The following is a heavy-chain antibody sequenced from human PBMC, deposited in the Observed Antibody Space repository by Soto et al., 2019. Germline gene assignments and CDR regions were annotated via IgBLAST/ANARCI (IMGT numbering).Heavy chain of an antibody. CDR2: IYYSGST. V-gene: IGHV4-39*01. CDR1: GGSISSSSYY. D-gene: IGHD6-19*01. J-gene: IGHJ6*02. CDR3: ARHSGYSSGWPIRYYYCYYGMDV. Sequence: SETLSLTCTVSGGSISSSSYYWGWIRQPPGKGLEWIGSIYYSGSTYYNPSLKSRVTISVDTSKNQFSLRLSSVTAADTAVYYCARHSGYSSGWPIRYYYCYYGMDVWGQGTTVTVS.